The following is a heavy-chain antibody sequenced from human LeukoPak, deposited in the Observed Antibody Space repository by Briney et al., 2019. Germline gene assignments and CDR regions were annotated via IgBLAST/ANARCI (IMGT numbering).Heavy chain of an antibody. CDR3: ARDLASGALDI. J-gene: IGHJ3*02. V-gene: IGHV3-21*01. Sequence: PGGSLSLSCTASRFTFSSYSMNWVRQAPGKGLEWVSSISSSSSYIYYADSVKGRFTISRDNAKNSLYLQMNSLRAEDTAVYYCARDLASGALDIWGQGTMVTVSS. CDR2: ISSSSSYI. D-gene: IGHD7-27*01. CDR1: RFTFSSYS.